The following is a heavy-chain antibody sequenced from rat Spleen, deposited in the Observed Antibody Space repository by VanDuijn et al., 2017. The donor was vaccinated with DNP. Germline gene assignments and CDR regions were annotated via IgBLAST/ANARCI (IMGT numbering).Heavy chain of an antibody. D-gene: IGHD4-3*01. CDR2: IRTKPNNYAT. CDR3: TAAGFGVDY. Sequence: VQLVESGGGLVQPKESLKISCAASGFTFSNAAMYWVRQAPGKGLEWVARIRTKPNNYATYYADSVKGRFTISRDDSKSMVYLQMDNLKTEDTAMYYCTAAGFGVDYWGQGVMVTVSS. CDR1: GFTFSNAA. J-gene: IGHJ2*01. V-gene: IGHV10-5*01.